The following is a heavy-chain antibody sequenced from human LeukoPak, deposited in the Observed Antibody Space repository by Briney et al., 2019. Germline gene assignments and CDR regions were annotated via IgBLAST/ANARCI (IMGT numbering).Heavy chain of an antibody. Sequence: GASVKVSCKASGGTFSSYAISWVRQAPGQGLEWMGRIIPILGIANYAQKFQGRVTITADKSTSTAYMELSSLRSEDTAVYYCAKNGMASAMGRYFDYWGQGTLVTVSS. V-gene: IGHV1-69*04. CDR3: AKNGMASAMGRYFDY. CDR1: GGTFSSYA. D-gene: IGHD5-18*01. CDR2: IIPILGIA. J-gene: IGHJ4*02.